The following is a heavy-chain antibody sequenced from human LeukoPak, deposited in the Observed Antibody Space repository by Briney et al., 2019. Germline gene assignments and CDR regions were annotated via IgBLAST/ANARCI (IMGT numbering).Heavy chain of an antibody. CDR2: INHSGST. D-gene: IGHD3-10*01. Sequence: PSETLSLTCAVYGGSFSGYYWSWIRQPPGKGLEWIGEINHSGSTNYNPSLKSRVTISVDTSKNQFSLKLSSVTAADTAVYYCAREGPMDYYGSGSWGYWGQGTLVTVSS. CDR1: GGSFSGYY. J-gene: IGHJ4*02. CDR3: AREGPMDYYGSGSWGY. V-gene: IGHV4-34*01.